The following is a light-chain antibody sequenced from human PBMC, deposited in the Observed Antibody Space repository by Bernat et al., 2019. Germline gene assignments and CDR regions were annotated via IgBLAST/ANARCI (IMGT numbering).Light chain of an antibody. J-gene: IGKJ4*01. V-gene: IGKV3-15*01. CDR3: QQYNNWPPLT. CDR2: GAS. CDR1: QSVGSN. Sequence: EIVMTQSPATLAVSPGERATLSCRASQSVGSNLAWYQHKPGQAPRLLIHGASTRATRIPARFSGSGSGTEFTLTISSLQSEDFAVYYCQQYNNWPPLTVGGGTKVEIK.